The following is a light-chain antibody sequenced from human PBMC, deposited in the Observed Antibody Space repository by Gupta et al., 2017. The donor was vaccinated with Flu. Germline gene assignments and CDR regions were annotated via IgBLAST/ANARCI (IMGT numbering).Light chain of an antibody. Sequence: SYELTQPPSVSVSPGQTARITCSGDALPRQSPYWYRQKPGQAPLRVRYNASERPSGIHDRVLCYTTGNNATSQTSVVQAEEEADDYWHYADTSSASGVFGGGTKITV. V-gene: IGLV3-25*02. CDR3: HYADTSSASGV. CDR1: ALPRQS. CDR2: NAS. J-gene: IGLJ2*01.